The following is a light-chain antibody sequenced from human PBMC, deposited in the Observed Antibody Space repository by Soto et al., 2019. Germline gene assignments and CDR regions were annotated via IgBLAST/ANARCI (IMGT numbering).Light chain of an antibody. J-gene: IGKJ5*01. Sequence: EIVMTQSPATLSVSPGERATLSCRASQSVSSNLAWYQQKPGQAPRLLIYGASSRATGIPDRFSGSGSGTDFTLTISRLEPEDFAVYYCQQYGSSPPVTFGQGTRLEN. CDR3: QQYGSSPPVT. CDR1: QSVSSN. CDR2: GAS. V-gene: IGKV3-20*01.